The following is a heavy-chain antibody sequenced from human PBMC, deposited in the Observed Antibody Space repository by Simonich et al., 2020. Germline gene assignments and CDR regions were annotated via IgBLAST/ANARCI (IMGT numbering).Heavy chain of an antibody. CDR3: AKDLGERITMIVVVIDAFDI. V-gene: IGHV3-23*01. Sequence: GGGLVQPGGSLRLSCAASGFTFSSYAMRWVRQAPGKGLEWVSAISCSGGSTYYATSVKGRFTISRDNSKNTLYLQMNSLRAEDTAVYYCAKDLGERITMIVVVIDAFDIWGQGTMVTVSS. CDR2: ISCSGGST. J-gene: IGHJ3*02. CDR1: GFTFSSYA. D-gene: IGHD3-22*01.